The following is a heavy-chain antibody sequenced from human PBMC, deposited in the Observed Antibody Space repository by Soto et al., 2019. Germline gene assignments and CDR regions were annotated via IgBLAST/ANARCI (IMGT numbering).Heavy chain of an antibody. CDR3: ARDHSRARFDY. D-gene: IGHD3-10*01. CDR1: GGSISSYY. CDR2: IYYSGST. J-gene: IGHJ4*02. Sequence: SETLSLTCTVSGGSISSYYWSWIRQPPGKGLEWIGYIYYSGSTNYNPSLKSRVTISVDTSKNQFSLKLSSVTAAVTAVYYCARDHSRARFDYWGQGTLVT. V-gene: IGHV4-59*01.